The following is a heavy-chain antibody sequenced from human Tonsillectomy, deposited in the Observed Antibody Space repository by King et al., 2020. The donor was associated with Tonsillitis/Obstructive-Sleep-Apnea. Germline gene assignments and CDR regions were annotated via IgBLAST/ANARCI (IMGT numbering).Heavy chain of an antibody. CDR1: GFTFSSYA. Sequence: VQLVESGGGLVQPGGSLRLSCAASGFTFSSYAMSWVRQAPGKGLEWVSAISGSGGSTYYADSVKGRFTISRDNSKNKLYLQMNSLRAEDTAVYYCAKSPSITMIAADAFDIWGQGTMVTVSS. V-gene: IGHV3-23*04. CDR2: ISGSGGST. J-gene: IGHJ3*02. CDR3: AKSPSITMIAADAFDI. D-gene: IGHD3-22*01.